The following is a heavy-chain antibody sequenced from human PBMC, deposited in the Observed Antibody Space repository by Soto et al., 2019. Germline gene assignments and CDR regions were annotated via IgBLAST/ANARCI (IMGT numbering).Heavy chain of an antibody. Sequence: GASVKVSCKASGYTFTGYYMHRVRQAPGQGLEWMGWINPNSGGTNYAQKFQGRVTMTRDTSISTAYMELSRLRSDDTAVYFCAKARGVGYYYGMDVWGPGTTVTVSS. CDR2: INPNSGGT. D-gene: IGHD3-10*01. V-gene: IGHV1-2*02. J-gene: IGHJ6*02. CDR3: AKARGVGYYYGMDV. CDR1: GYTFTGYY.